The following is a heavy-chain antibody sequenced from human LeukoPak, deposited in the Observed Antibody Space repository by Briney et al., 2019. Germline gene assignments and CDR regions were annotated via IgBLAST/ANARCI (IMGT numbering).Heavy chain of an antibody. J-gene: IGHJ4*02. CDR3: ARDASSGWYGGFDY. D-gene: IGHD6-19*01. V-gene: IGHV4-39*07. CDR2: IYYSGST. CDR1: GGSISSSSYY. Sequence: PSETLSLTCTVSGGSISSSSYYWGWIRQPPGKGLEWIGSIYYSGSTYYNPSLKSRVTISVDTSKNQFSLKLSSVTAADTAVYYCARDASSGWYGGFDYWGQGTLVTVSS.